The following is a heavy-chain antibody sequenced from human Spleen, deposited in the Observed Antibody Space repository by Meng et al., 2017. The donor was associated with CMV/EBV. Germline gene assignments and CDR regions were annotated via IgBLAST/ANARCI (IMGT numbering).Heavy chain of an antibody. CDR2: INHSGST. Sequence: GSLRLSCAASGFTFSSYTMNWVRQAPGKGLEWIGEINHSGSTNYNPSLKSRVTISVDTSKNQFSLKLSSVTAADTAVYYCARSPAMAIPYYFDYWGQGTLVTVSS. V-gene: IGHV4-34*01. CDR1: GFTFSSYT. J-gene: IGHJ4*02. D-gene: IGHD5-18*01. CDR3: ARSPAMAIPYYFDY.